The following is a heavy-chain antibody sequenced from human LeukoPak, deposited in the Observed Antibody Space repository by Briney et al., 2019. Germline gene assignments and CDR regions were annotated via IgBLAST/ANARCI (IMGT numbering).Heavy chain of an antibody. CDR2: IISSSSYI. J-gene: IGHJ4*02. CDR3: ARVAVDIVVVPAAMNFDY. CDR1: GFTFSSYS. V-gene: IGHV3-21*01. D-gene: IGHD2-2*01. Sequence: GGSLRLSCAASGFTFSSYSMNWVRQAPGKGLEWVSSIISSSSYIYYAESVKGRFTISRDNAKNSLYLQMNSLRAEDTAVYYCARVAVDIVVVPAAMNFDYWGQGTLVTVSS.